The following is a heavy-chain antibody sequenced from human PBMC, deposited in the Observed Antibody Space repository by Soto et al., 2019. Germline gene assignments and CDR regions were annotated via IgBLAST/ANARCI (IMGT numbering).Heavy chain of an antibody. Sequence: EASVKVSCKASGGTFSSYAISWVRQAPGQGLEWMGGIIPIFGTANYAQKFQGRVTLTADESTSTAYMELSSLRSEDTAVYYCARRHCSSTSCYSGGTYYYSGMDVWGQGTTVTVSS. V-gene: IGHV1-69*13. CDR1: GGTFSSYA. CDR2: IIPIFGTA. J-gene: IGHJ6*02. D-gene: IGHD2-2*02. CDR3: ARRHCSSTSCYSGGTYYYSGMDV.